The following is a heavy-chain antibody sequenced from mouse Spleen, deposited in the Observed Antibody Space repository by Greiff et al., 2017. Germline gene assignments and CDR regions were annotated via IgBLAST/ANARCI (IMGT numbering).Heavy chain of an antibody. V-gene: IGHV5-6-3*01. J-gene: IGHJ4*01. D-gene: IGHD4-1*02. Sequence: EVMLVESGGGLVQPGGSLKLSCAASGFTFSSYGMSWVRQTPDKRLELVATINSNGGRTYYPDSVKGRFTISRDNAKNTLYLQMSSLKSEDTAMYYCARDSQLGRGAMDYWGQGTSVTVSS. CDR3: ARDSQLGRGAMDY. CDR1: GFTFSSYG. CDR2: INSNGGRT.